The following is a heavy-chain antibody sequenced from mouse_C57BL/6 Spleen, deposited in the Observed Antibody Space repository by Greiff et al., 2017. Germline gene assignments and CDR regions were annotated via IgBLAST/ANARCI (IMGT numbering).Heavy chain of an antibody. CDR1: GYSITSGYY. CDR3: AREDEDSYYFDY. CDR2: ISYDGSN. Sequence: VQLQQSGPGLVKPSQSLSLTCSVTGYSITSGYYWNWIRQFPGNKLEWMGYISYDGSNNYNPSLKNRISITRDTSKNQFFLKLNSVTTEDTATYYCAREDEDSYYFDYWGQGTTLTVSS. V-gene: IGHV3-6*01. J-gene: IGHJ2*01.